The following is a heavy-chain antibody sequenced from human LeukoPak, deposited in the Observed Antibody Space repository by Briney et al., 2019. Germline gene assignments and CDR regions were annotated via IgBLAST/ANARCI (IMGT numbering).Heavy chain of an antibody. CDR1: GFTFSSYG. CDR2: IWYDGSNT. CDR3: ARDRSTTHFDY. J-gene: IGHJ4*02. Sequence: GGSLRLSCAASGFTFSSYGMHWVRQAPGKGLEWVAMIWYDGSNTYYADSVKGRFTISRDNSKNALFLQMDSLRAEDTAVYYCARDRSTTHFDYWGQGTLVTVSS. D-gene: IGHD5/OR15-5a*01. V-gene: IGHV3-33*01.